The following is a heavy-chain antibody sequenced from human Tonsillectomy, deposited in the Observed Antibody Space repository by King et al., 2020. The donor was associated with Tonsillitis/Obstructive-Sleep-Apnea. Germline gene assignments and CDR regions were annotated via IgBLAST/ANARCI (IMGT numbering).Heavy chain of an antibody. V-gene: IGHV4-34*01. D-gene: IGHD5-12*01. J-gene: IGHJ4*02. Sequence: VQLQQWGAGLLKPSETLSLTCAVYGGSFRGYYWNWIRQSSGKGLEWIGEINHSGSTHYNPSLKSRVTISVETSKNLFAVKLSSVTAADTAVYYCARGWEYSAYDVGTFDYWGLGTLVTVSS. CDR1: GGSFRGYY. CDR2: INHSGST. CDR3: ARGWEYSAYDVGTFDY.